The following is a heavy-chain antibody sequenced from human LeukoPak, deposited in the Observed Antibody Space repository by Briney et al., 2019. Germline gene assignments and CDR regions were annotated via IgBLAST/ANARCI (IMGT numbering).Heavy chain of an antibody. CDR2: TYNSGST. Sequence: PSETLSLTCTVSGGSISGSYWSWIRQPPGKGPEWIAYTYNSGSTNYNPSLKSRVTISIDTSKNQFSLKLSSLTAADTTIYYCARGIESYGDYGYWGQGILVTVSS. D-gene: IGHD4-17*01. J-gene: IGHJ4*02. CDR3: ARGIESYGDYGY. CDR1: GGSISGSY. V-gene: IGHV4-59*01.